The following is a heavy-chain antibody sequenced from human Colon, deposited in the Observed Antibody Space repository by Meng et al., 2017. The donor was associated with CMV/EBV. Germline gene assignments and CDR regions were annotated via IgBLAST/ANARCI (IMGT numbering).Heavy chain of an antibody. CDR2: MDPTTGRT. Sequence: RLVQSGAEVRMPGASGKVSCKASGYSFTGYYIHWVRQAPGQGLEWMGWMDPTTGRTDYAQKFQGTVTMTRDTSISTAYLELSRLTSDDTAVYYCASHSSYVWGSHHWGQGTLVTVSS. J-gene: IGHJ1*01. V-gene: IGHV1-2*02. CDR3: ASHSSYVWGSHH. CDR1: GYSFTGYY. D-gene: IGHD3-16*01.